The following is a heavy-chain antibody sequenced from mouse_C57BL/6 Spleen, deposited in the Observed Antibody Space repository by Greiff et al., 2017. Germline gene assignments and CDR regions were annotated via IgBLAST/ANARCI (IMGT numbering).Heavy chain of an antibody. CDR1: GYTFTSYW. CDR3: ARDSSGYDAMDY. Sequence: VQLQQPGAELVKPGASVKMSCKASGYTFTSYWITWVKQRPGQGLEWIGDIYPGSGSTNYNEKLKSKATLTVDTSSSSAYMQLSSLTSEDSAVYYCARDSSGYDAMDYWGQGTSVTVSS. V-gene: IGHV1-55*01. J-gene: IGHJ4*01. CDR2: IYPGSGST. D-gene: IGHD3-2*02.